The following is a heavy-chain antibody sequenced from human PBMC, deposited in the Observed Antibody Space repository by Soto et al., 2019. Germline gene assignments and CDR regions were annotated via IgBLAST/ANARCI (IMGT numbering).Heavy chain of an antibody. CDR3: AREEYYYGSGSFFTG. V-gene: IGHV1-69*08. CDR1: GGTFSSYT. J-gene: IGHJ4*02. D-gene: IGHD3-10*01. CDR2: IIPILGIA. Sequence: QVQLVQSGAEVKKPGSSVKVSCKASGGTFSSYTISWVRQAPGQGLEWMGRIIPILGIANYAQKFQGRVTLTADKSTSTAYMELSSLRSEDTAVYYCAREEYYYGSGSFFTGWGQGTLVTVSS.